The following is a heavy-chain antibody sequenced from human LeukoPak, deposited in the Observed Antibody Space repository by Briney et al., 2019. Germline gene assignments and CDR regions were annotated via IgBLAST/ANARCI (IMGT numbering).Heavy chain of an antibody. J-gene: IGHJ3*02. CDR3: ARVYYYDSSGWDAFDI. D-gene: IGHD3-22*01. V-gene: IGHV1-69*04. CDR2: IIPIFGIA. CDR1: GGTFSSYA. Sequence: ASVKVSCKASGGTFSSYAISWVRQAPGQGLEWMGRIIPIFGIANYAQKFQGRVTMTRDTSTSTVYMELSSLRSEDTAVYYCARVYYYDSSGWDAFDIWGQGTMVTVSS.